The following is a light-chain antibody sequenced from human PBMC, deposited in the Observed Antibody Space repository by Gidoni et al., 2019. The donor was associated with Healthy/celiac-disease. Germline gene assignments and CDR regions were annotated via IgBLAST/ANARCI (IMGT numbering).Light chain of an antibody. J-gene: IGKJ2*01. CDR2: GAS. CDR1: QSVSRN. CDR3: QQYNNWPRT. V-gene: IGKV3-15*01. Sequence: EIVMTQSPATLSVSPGERATLSCRASQSVSRNLAWYQQKPGQAPRLLIYGASTRATGIPARFSGSGSGTEFTLTISSLRSEDFAVYYCQQYNNWPRTFGQGTKLEIK.